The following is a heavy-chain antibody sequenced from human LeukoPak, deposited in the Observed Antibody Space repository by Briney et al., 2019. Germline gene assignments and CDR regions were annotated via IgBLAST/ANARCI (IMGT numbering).Heavy chain of an antibody. CDR2: INHSGST. V-gene: IGHV4-34*01. CDR1: GGSFSGYH. CDR3: ARLNKPGWFDP. Sequence: SETLSLTCAVYGGSFSGYHWSWIRQPPGKGLEWIGEINHSGSTNYNPSLKSRVTISVDTSKNQFSLRLNSVTATDTAVYYCARLNKPGWFDPWGQGTLVTVSS. J-gene: IGHJ5*02. D-gene: IGHD1-14*01.